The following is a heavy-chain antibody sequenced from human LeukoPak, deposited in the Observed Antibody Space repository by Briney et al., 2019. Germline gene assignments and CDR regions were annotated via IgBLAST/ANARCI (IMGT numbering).Heavy chain of an antibody. J-gene: IGHJ4*02. CDR2: IYYSGST. Sequence: PSQTLSLTCTVFGGSISSGGYYWSWIRQHPGKGLEWIGYIYYSGSTDYNPSLTSRVTMSVDMSKNQFSLKLSSVTAADTAVYYCARAPMRGIPNFDYWGQGTLVTVSS. CDR3: ARAPMRGIPNFDY. D-gene: IGHD3-22*01. CDR1: GGSISSGGYY. V-gene: IGHV4-31*03.